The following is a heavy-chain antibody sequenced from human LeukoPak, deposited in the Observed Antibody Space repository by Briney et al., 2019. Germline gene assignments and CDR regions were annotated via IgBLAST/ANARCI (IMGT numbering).Heavy chain of an antibody. CDR1: GYTFTSSD. D-gene: IGHD2/OR15-2a*01. Sequence: GASVKVSCKASGYTFTSSDINWVRQATGQGLEWMGWMNPNSGNTGYAQKFQGRVTMTRNTSISTAYMELSSLRSEDTAVYYCARGSFLLNAFDIWGQGTMVTVSS. V-gene: IGHV1-8*01. CDR3: ARGSFLLNAFDI. CDR2: MNPNSGNT. J-gene: IGHJ3*02.